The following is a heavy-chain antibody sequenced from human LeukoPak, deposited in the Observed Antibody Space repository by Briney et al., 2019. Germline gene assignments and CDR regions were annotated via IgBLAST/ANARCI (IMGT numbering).Heavy chain of an antibody. CDR1: GFTFSSYA. Sequence: GGSLRLSCAASGFTFSSYAMSWVRQAPGKGLEWVSSMSGSGGSPYYADSVKGRFTISRDDSKNTLYLQMNSLRAEDTAVYYCARVRYGELDVWGQGTTVTVSS. J-gene: IGHJ6*02. V-gene: IGHV3-23*01. D-gene: IGHD4-17*01. CDR3: ARVRYGELDV. CDR2: MSGSGGSP.